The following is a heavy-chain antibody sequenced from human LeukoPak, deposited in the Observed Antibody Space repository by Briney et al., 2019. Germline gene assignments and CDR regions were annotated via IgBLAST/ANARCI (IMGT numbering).Heavy chain of an antibody. Sequence: GGSLRLSCAASGFTYSRYWMHWVRQVPGKGLVWVARIKGDESSTFYADSVKGRFTISRDNAKNTLYLQMNSLRAEDTAVYYCASQADSAYGDYNWGQGTLVTVSS. CDR3: ASQADSAYGDYN. J-gene: IGHJ4*02. CDR2: IKGDESST. CDR1: GFTYSRYW. D-gene: IGHD4-17*01. V-gene: IGHV3-74*01.